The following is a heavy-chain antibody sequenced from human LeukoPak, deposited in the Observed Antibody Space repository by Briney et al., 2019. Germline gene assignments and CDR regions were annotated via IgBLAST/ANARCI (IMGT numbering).Heavy chain of an antibody. J-gene: IGHJ4*02. D-gene: IGHD3-22*01. V-gene: IGHV4-4*07. CDR2: IYTSGST. Sequence: SETLSLTCTVSGDSISNFYWSWIRQPAGKGLEWIGRIYTSGSTNYNPSLRSQVTMSVDTSKNQFSLKLSSVTAADTAVYYCARVTGYMIEDYFDSWGQGTLVTVSS. CDR3: ARVTGYMIEDYFDS. CDR1: GDSISNFY.